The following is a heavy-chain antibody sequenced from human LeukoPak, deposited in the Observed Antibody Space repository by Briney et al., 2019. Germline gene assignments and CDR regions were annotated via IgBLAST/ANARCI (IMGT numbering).Heavy chain of an antibody. J-gene: IGHJ3*02. CDR1: GFTFSTYS. CDR2: ISSSSNTI. V-gene: IGHV3-48*04. Sequence: GGSLRLSCADSGFTFSTYSMNWVRQAPGKGLEWVSYISSSSNTIYYAESVKGRFTMSRDNAKNSLYLQMNSLRAEDTAVYYCARPVVAATTPDTFDIWGQGTMVTVSS. D-gene: IGHD2-15*01. CDR3: ARPVVAATTPDTFDI.